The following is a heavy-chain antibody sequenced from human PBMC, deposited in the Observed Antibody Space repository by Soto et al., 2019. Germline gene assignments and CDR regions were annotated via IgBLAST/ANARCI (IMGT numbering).Heavy chain of an antibody. CDR3: ARVGYFGEYYFDY. V-gene: IGHV3-11*05. J-gene: IGHJ4*02. Sequence: QVQLVESGGGLVKPGGSLRLSCAASGFTFSDYYMSWIRQAPGKGLEWVSYISSSSSYTNYADSVKGRFTISRDNAKNSLYLQMNSLRAEDTAVYYCARVGYFGEYYFDYWGQGTLVTVSS. CDR1: GFTFSDYY. D-gene: IGHD3-10*01. CDR2: ISSSSSYT.